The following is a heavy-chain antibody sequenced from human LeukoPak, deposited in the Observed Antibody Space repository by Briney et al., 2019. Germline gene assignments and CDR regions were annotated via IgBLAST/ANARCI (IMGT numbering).Heavy chain of an antibody. V-gene: IGHV3-23*03. D-gene: IGHD5-12*01. J-gene: IGHJ4*02. CDR2: IYGGGGVI. CDR1: GFMFIGYA. Sequence: GWALTLTCPATGFMFIGYARYWVRQAPRKGLDWVAGIYGGGGVIKHADSVKGRFTISRDNYENILYLQMDSLRVEDTAMYYCAKDRVPDSGYDIDYWGQGPLVSVSS. CDR3: AKDRVPDSGYDIDY.